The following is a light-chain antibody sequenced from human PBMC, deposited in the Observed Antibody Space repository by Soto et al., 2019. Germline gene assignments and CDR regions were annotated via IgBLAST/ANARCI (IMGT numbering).Light chain of an antibody. CDR1: QSISSC. J-gene: IGKJ2*01. Sequence: DIQMTQSPSTLSASVGDRVTITCRASQSISSCLAWYQQKPWKAPKLLISKAPSLESGVPSRVSGSGSGTDCTLTISSLQPDDFAPYEGQQDSSYPYAFGQGTKLVIK. V-gene: IGKV1-5*03. CDR2: KAP. CDR3: QQDSSYPYA.